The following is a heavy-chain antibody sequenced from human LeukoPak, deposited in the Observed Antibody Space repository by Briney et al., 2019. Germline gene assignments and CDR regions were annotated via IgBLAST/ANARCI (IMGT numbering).Heavy chain of an antibody. V-gene: IGHV1-8*01. CDR3: ARGNFGLRWFDP. J-gene: IGHJ5*02. CDR1: GYTFTSYD. Sequence: ASVKVSCKASGYTFTSYDINWVRQATGQGLEWMGWMNPNSGNTGCAQKFQGRVTMTRNTSISTAYMELSSLRSEDTAVYYCARGNFGLRWFDPWGQGTLVTVSS. D-gene: IGHD3-10*01. CDR2: MNPNSGNT.